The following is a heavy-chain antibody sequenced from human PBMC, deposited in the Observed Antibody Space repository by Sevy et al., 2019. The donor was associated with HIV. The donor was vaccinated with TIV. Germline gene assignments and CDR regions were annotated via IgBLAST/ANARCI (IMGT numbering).Heavy chain of an antibody. Sequence: GGSLRLSCAASGFTFNYHFMNWVRQVPGKGLEWVSYISSASSYINYSDSVKGRFTISRDNAKNLVFLEMNNLRPEDTAVYFCARGDYYGSLYYFDYWGQETLVTVSS. CDR1: GFTFNYHF. D-gene: IGHD3-10*01. V-gene: IGHV3-21*01. CDR2: ISSASSYI. CDR3: ARGDYYGSLYYFDY. J-gene: IGHJ4*02.